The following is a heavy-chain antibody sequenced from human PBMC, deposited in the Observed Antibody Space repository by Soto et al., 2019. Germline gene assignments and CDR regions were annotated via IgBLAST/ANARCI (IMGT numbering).Heavy chain of an antibody. V-gene: IGHV1-2*04. D-gene: IGHD2-15*01. J-gene: IGHJ3*02. CDR1: GYTFTGYY. CDR2: INPNSGGT. Sequence: GASVKVSCTASGYTFTGYYMHWVRQAPGQGLEWMGWINPNSGGTNYAQKFQGWVTMTRDTSISTAYMELSRLRSDDTAVYYCARGCSGGSCPRARDAFDIWGQGTMVTVSS. CDR3: ARGCSGGSCPRARDAFDI.